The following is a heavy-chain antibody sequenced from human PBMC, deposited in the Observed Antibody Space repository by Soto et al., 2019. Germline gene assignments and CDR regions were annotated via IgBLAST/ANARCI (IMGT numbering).Heavy chain of an antibody. CDR2: NYYSGST. V-gene: IGHV4-30-4*01. D-gene: IGHD1-26*01. CDR1: GGSISSGDYY. CDR3: ARERVTIYRHHAWFAS. Sequence: SLTCTVSGGSISSGDYYLSWLRQSPGKGLEWIGYNYYSGSTYYNPTLKSPVTISIDTSKNQFSLKLSSVTAADTAVYYCARERVTIYRHHAWFASWGQGTLVTVSS. J-gene: IGHJ5*01.